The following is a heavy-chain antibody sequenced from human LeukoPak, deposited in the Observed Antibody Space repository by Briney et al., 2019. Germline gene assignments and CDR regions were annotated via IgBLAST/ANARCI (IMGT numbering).Heavy chain of an antibody. CDR3: AKDGGITIFGVVIIPYYFDY. J-gene: IGHJ4*02. D-gene: IGHD3-3*01. Sequence: SGGSLRPSCAASGFTFSSYAMSWVRQAPGKGLEWVSAISGSGGSTYYADSVKGRFTISRDNSKNTLYLQMSSLRAEDTAVYYCAKDGGITIFGVVIIPYYFDYWGQGTLVTVSS. CDR2: ISGSGGST. CDR1: GFTFSSYA. V-gene: IGHV3-23*01.